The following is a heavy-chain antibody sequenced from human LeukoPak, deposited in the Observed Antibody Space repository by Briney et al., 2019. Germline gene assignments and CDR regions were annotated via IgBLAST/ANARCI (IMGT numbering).Heavy chain of an antibody. CDR1: GGSIISSAYY. Sequence: PSQTLSLTCTVSGGSIISSAYYWSWIRQPPGKGLEWIGYIYYSGSTYYNPSLKSRVTISLDTSKNQFSLKLSSVTAADTAVYYYVRTEVRSGSEDYWGQGTLVTVSS. CDR3: VRTEVRSGSEDY. D-gene: IGHD6-19*01. CDR2: IYYSGST. J-gene: IGHJ4*02. V-gene: IGHV4-30-4*08.